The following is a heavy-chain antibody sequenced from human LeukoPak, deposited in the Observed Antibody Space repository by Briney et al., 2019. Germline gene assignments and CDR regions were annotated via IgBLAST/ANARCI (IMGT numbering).Heavy chain of an antibody. D-gene: IGHD3-22*01. CDR2: IVVGSGNT. J-gene: IGHJ4*02. CDR3: AASPDYYDSSGYSYYFDY. Sequence: SVKVSCKASGFTFTSSAVQWVRQSRGQRLEWIRWIVVGSGNTNYAQKFQERVTITRDMSTSTAYMELSSLRSEDTAVYYCAASPDYYDSSGYSYYFDYWGQGTLVTVSS. V-gene: IGHV1-58*01. CDR1: GFTFTSSA.